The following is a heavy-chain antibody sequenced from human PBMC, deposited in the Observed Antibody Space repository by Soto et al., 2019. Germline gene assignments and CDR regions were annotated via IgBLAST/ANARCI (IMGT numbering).Heavy chain of an antibody. V-gene: IGHV1-69*02. D-gene: IGHD6-19*01. CDR3: ARLPYSSYGMDV. CDR2: IIPILGIA. J-gene: IGHJ6*02. Sequence: QVQLVQSGAEVKKPGSSVKVSCKASGGTFSSYTISWVRQAPGQGLEWMGRIIPILGIANYAQKFQGRVXMXAXXSTSTAYMELSSLRSEDTAVYYCARLPYSSYGMDVWGQGTTVTVSS. CDR1: GGTFSSYT.